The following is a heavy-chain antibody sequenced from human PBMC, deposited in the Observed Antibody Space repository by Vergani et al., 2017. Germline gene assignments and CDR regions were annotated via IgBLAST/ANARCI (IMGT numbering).Heavy chain of an antibody. CDR2: ISSSSSYI. CDR1: GFTFSSYS. CDR3: ARDLTYCGGDCYSGSDY. D-gene: IGHD2-21*02. Sequence: EVQLVESGGGLVKPGGSLRLSCAASGFTFSSYSMNWVRQAPGKGLEWVSSISSSSSYIYYADSVKGRFTISRDNAKNSLYLQMNSLRAEDTAVYYCARDLTYCGGDCYSGSDYWGQGTLVTVSS. J-gene: IGHJ4*02. V-gene: IGHV3-21*01.